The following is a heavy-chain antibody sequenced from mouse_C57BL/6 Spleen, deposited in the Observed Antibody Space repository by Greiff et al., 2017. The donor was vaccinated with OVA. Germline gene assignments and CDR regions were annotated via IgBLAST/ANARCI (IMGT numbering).Heavy chain of an antibody. V-gene: IGHV3-6*01. J-gene: IGHJ2*01. D-gene: IGHD1-1*01. Sequence: EVQLVESGPGLVKPSQSLSLTCSVTGYSITSGYYWYWIRQFPGNKLEWMGYISYDGSNNYNPSLKNRISITHDTTKNQFFLKLNSVTTESTATYDCARDPLITTVEAPCDYWGKGTTLTVSS. CDR2: ISYDGSN. CDR3: ARDPLITTVEAPCDY. CDR1: GYSITSGYY.